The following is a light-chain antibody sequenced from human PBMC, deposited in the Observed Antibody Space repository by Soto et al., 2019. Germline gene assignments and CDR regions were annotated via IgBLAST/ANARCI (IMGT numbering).Light chain of an antibody. Sequence: QSALTQPAAVSGSPGQSITISCTGSSSNVGGYNHVSWYQQHPGKAPKVMIYEVNNRPSGVSARFSGSKSGNTASLTISGLQADDEADYYCSSYTSSSTLVFGTGTKLTVL. CDR2: EVN. CDR3: SSYTSSSTLV. V-gene: IGLV2-14*01. CDR1: SSNVGGYNH. J-gene: IGLJ1*01.